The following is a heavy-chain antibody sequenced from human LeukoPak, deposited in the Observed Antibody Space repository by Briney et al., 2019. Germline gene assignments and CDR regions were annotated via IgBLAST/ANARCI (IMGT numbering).Heavy chain of an antibody. Sequence: GSLRLSCAASGFTVNSIFMSWVRQAPGKGLEWIGNIYYGENTYYNPSLKSRVTISIDTSKNQFYLKLSSLTAADTAVYYCARRDDSSGYHKIFDYWGPGTLVTVSS. CDR3: ARRDDSSGYHKIFDY. CDR2: IYYGENT. D-gene: IGHD3-22*01. V-gene: IGHV4-39*01. J-gene: IGHJ4*02. CDR1: GFTVNSIF.